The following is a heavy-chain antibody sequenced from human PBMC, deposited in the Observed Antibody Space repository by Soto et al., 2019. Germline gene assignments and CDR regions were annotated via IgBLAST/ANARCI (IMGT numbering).Heavy chain of an antibody. J-gene: IGHJ6*02. V-gene: IGHV3-53*01. Sequence: PGGSLRLSCAASGFTVSSNYMSWVRQAPGKGLEWVSVIYSGGSTYYADSVKGRFTISRDNSKNTLYLQMNSLRAEDTAVYYCARVPNDYYYYGMDVWGQRTTVTVSS. CDR3: ARVPNDYYYYGMDV. CDR2: IYSGGST. D-gene: IGHD1-1*01. CDR1: GFTVSSNY.